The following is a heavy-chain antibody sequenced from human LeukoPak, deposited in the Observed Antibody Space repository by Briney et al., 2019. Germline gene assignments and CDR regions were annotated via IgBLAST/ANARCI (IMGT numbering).Heavy chain of an antibody. J-gene: IGHJ4*02. CDR1: GFTFSSYA. D-gene: IGHD6-13*01. Sequence: PGRSLRLSCAASGFTFSSYAMHWVRQAPGKGLEWVAVISYDGSNKYYADSVKGRFTISIDNSKNTLYLQMNSLRAEDTAVYYCARSVQQLAYYFDYWGQGTLVTVSS. V-gene: IGHV3-30-3*01. CDR2: ISYDGSNK. CDR3: ARSVQQLAYYFDY.